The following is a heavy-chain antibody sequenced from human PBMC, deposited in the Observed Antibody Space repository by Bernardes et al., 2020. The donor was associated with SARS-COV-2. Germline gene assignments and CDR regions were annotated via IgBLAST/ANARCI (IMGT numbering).Heavy chain of an antibody. D-gene: IGHD5-18*01. CDR2: IKQDGSVK. CDR3: ARAGGDTALYY. V-gene: IGHV3-7*01. J-gene: IGHJ4*02. Sequence: GGSLRLSCGASGFTFNNYCMTWVRKAPGKGLEWVANIKQDGSVKAYVDSVKGRFTISRDNARNSLFLQMNSLRVEDTAVYYCARAGGDTALYYWGQGTLVTVSS. CDR1: GFTFNNYC.